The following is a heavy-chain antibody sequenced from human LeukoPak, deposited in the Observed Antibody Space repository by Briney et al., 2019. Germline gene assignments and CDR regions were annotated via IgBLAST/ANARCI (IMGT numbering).Heavy chain of an antibody. CDR2: IYYSGST. CDR1: GGSISSSSYY. J-gene: IGHJ1*01. V-gene: IGHV4-39*01. CDR3: ARPSYYDFWSGYREFQH. Sequence: TSETLSLTCTVSGGSISSSSYYWGWIRQPPGKGLEWIGSIYYSGSTYYNPSLKSRVTISVDTSKNQFSLKLSSVTAADTAVYYCARPSYYDFWSGYREFQHWGQGTLVTISS. D-gene: IGHD3-3*01.